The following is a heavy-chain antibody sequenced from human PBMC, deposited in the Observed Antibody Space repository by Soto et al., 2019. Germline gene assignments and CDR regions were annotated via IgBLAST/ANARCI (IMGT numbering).Heavy chain of an antibody. J-gene: IGHJ4*02. CDR2: IWYDGSNK. D-gene: IGHD4-17*01. Sequence: GGSLRLSCAASGFTFSSFGMHWVRQAPGKGLEWVAVIWYDGSNKYYADSVKGRFTISRDDSKNTLYLQMNSLRAEDTAVYYCARGALYGDVRRYFDYWGQGTLVTVSS. V-gene: IGHV3-33*01. CDR1: GFTFSSFG. CDR3: ARGALYGDVRRYFDY.